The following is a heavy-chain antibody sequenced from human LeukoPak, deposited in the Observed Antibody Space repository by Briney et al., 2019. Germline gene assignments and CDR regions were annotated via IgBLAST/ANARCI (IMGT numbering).Heavy chain of an antibody. J-gene: IGHJ4*02. CDR3: ARHEEITFWGVIATTGFDY. V-gene: IGHV4-38-2*01. CDR1: GYSISSGYY. Sequence: PSETLSLTCAVSGYSISSGYYWGWLRHPPGEGLGWSGSIYHSGSTYYTPTIKSRVTISVDTSKNQFSLKMSSVNAADTAVYYCARHEEITFWGVIATTGFDYWGQGTLVTVSS. D-gene: IGHD3-16*02. CDR2: IYHSGST.